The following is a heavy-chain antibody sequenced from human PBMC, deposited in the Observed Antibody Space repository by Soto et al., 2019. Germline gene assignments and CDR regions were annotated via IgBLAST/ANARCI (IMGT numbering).Heavy chain of an antibody. J-gene: IGHJ4*02. CDR2: ISWHRGSI. CDR1: GFTFVAYA. D-gene: IGHD6-6*01. V-gene: IGHV3-9*01. CDR3: AKDASSSTHYFDY. Sequence: EVQLVESGGGLVQPGRSLRLSCAASGFTFVAYAMHWVRQAPGKGLEWVSGISWHRGSIGYADSVKGRFTISRDNAKNSLYLQMNGLRAEDTALYYCAKDASSSTHYFDYWGQGTLVTFSS.